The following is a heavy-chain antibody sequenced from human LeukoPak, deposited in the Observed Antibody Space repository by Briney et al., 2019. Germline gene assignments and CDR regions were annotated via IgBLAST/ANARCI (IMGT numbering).Heavy chain of an antibody. Sequence: GGSLRFSCAASGFTFSSYSMNWVRQAPGKGLEWVSSISSSSSYIYYADSVKGRFPISRDNAKNSLYLQMNSLRAEDTAVYYCAREPGIAAAGTPDGMDVWGQGTTVTVSS. CDR2: ISSSSSYI. CDR3: AREPGIAAAGTPDGMDV. J-gene: IGHJ6*02. CDR1: GFTFSSYS. V-gene: IGHV3-21*01. D-gene: IGHD6-13*01.